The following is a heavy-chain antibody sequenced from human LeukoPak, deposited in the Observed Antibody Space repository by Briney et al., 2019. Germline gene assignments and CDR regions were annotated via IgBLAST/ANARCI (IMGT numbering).Heavy chain of an antibody. CDR1: GFTVSNNY. Sequence: QTGGSLRLSCAASGFTVSNNYMRWVRQAPGKGLEWVSLIYSGGSTYYADSVKGRFTISRDNSKNTLYLQMNSLRAEDTAVYYCAKDFSVYYYDSRVLDYWGQGTLVTVSS. CDR2: IYSGGST. CDR3: AKDFSVYYYDSRVLDY. J-gene: IGHJ4*02. V-gene: IGHV3-66*02. D-gene: IGHD3-22*01.